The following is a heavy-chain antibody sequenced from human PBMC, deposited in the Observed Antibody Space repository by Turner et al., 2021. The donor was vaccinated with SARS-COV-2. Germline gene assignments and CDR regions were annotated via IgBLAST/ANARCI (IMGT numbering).Heavy chain of an antibody. CDR3: ARESKSQPPQTDAFDI. J-gene: IGHJ3*02. Sequence: EEQLVESGGNLGRSGGSLRLSWVASGCTFSNYWMHWVRQGPGKGLVWVSRINSDGRSISYADSVKGRFSISRDNAKNTLYLQMDSLRAEDTAVYYCARESKSQPPQTDAFDIWGQGTVVSVSS. V-gene: IGHV3-74*01. CDR2: INSDGRSI. D-gene: IGHD2-2*01. CDR1: GCTFSNYW.